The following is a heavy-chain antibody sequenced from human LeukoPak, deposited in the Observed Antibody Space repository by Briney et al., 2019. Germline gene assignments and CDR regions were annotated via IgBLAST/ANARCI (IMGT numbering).Heavy chain of an antibody. J-gene: IGHJ4*02. CDR3: ASCIAAGPCWY. V-gene: IGHV4-39*01. CDR1: GGSISSSSYY. D-gene: IGHD6-13*01. CDR2: IYYSGST. Sequence: SETLSLTCTVSGGSISSSSYYWGWIRQPPGKGLEWIGSIYYSGSTYYNPSLKSRVTISVDTSKNQFSLKLSSVTAADTAVYYCASCIAAGPCWYWGQGTLVTVSP.